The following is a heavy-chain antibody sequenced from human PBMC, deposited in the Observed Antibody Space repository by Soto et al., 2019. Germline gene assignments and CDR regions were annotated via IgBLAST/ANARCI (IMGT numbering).Heavy chain of an antibody. V-gene: IGHV3-30-3*01. J-gene: IGHJ3*02. CDR2: ISYDGSNK. D-gene: IGHD3-22*01. Sequence: QVQLVESGGGVVQPGRSLRLSCAASGFTFSSYAMHWVRQAPGKGLERVAVISYDGSNKYYADSVKGRFTISRDNSKNTLYLQMNSLRAEDTAVYYCARGNYYDSSGSLFDIWGQGTMVTVSS. CDR3: ARGNYYDSSGSLFDI. CDR1: GFTFSSYA.